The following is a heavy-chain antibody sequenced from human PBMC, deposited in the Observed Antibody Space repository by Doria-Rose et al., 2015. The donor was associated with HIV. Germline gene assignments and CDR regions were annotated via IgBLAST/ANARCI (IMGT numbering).Heavy chain of an antibody. CDR1: GGYINSGNYY. V-gene: IGHV4-31*02. J-gene: IGHJ4*02. D-gene: IGHD3-22*01. CDR2: IHYRGFT. CDR3: ARGGDYYDSGGALY. Sequence: QVQLQESGPGLAKPSQTLSLTCTVSGGYINSGNYYWSWIRQHPGRGLEWIGSIHYRGFTYYSPSLKSRLTMSVDTSKNQFSLRLDSVTAADTAVYYCARGGDYYDSGGALYWGPGTLVTVSS.